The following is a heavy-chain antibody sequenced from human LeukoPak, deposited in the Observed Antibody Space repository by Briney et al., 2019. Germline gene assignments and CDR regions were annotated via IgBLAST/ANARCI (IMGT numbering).Heavy chain of an antibody. D-gene: IGHD3-22*01. J-gene: IGHJ2*01. Sequence: SETLSLTCTVSGGSISGYYWSWIRQPPGKGLEWIGYIYYSGSTNYNPSLKSRVTISVDTSKNQFSLKLSSVTAADTAVYYCARTRWLDARYFDLWGRGTLVTVSS. CDR2: IYYSGST. V-gene: IGHV4-59*01. CDR3: ARTRWLDARYFDL. CDR1: GGSISGYY.